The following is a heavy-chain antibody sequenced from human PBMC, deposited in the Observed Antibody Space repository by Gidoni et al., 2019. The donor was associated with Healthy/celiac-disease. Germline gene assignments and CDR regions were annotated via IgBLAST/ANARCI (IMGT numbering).Heavy chain of an antibody. D-gene: IGHD3-3*01. CDR1: GFTFSSYG. J-gene: IGHJ4*02. CDR3: AKDSQGYYDFWSGHYYFDY. V-gene: IGHV3-30*18. CDR2: ISYDGSNK. Sequence: QVQLVESGGGVVQPGRSLRLSCAASGFTFSSYGMHWVRQASGKGLEWVAVISYDGSNKYYADSVKGRFSISRDNSKNTLYLQMNSLRAEDTAVYYCAKDSQGYYDFWSGHYYFDYWGQGTLVTVSS.